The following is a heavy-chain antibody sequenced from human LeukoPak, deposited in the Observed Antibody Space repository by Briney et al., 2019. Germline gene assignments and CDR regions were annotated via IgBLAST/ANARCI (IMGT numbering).Heavy chain of an antibody. Sequence: GGSLRLSCAASGFTFSFYAMSWVRQAPGKGLEWVANIKQDGSEKYYVDSVKGRFTISRDNAKNSLYPQMNSLRAEDTAVYYCAGYCSSTSCHMRRDYWGQGTLVTVSS. CDR3: AGYCSSTSCHMRRDY. CDR1: GFTFSFYA. CDR2: IKQDGSEK. V-gene: IGHV3-7*01. D-gene: IGHD2-2*01. J-gene: IGHJ4*02.